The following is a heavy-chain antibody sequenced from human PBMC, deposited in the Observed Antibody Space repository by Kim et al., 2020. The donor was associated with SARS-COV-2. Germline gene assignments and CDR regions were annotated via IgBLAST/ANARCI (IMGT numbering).Heavy chain of an antibody. J-gene: IGHJ6*04. V-gene: IGHV1-3*01. CDR2: INAGNGNT. D-gene: IGHD5-12*01. CDR1: GYTFTSYA. Sequence: ASVKVSCKASGYTFTSYAMHWVRQAPGQRLEWMGWINAGNGNTKYSQKFQGRVTITRDTSASTAYMELSSLRSEDTAVYYCARDNSGNDFPEDYYGMDVWGKGTTVTVSS. CDR3: ARDNSGNDFPEDYYGMDV.